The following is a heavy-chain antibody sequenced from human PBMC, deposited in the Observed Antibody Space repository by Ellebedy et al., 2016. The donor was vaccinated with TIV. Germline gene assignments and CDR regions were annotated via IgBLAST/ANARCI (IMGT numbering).Heavy chain of an antibody. CDR3: ARRSTDFAFDS. Sequence: GESLKISCAASGFTFSTYPMNWVRQAPGKGLEWVSIFSANGGTTYYADSVKGRFTISRDNSNNTLFLQMSSLGAEDTAVYFCARRSTDFAFDSWGQGTLVTVSS. CDR1: GFTFSTYP. CDR2: FSANGGTT. D-gene: IGHD3/OR15-3a*01. J-gene: IGHJ4*02. V-gene: IGHV3-23*01.